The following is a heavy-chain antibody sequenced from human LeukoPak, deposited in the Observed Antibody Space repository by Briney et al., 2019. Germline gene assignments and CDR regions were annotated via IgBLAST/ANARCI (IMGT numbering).Heavy chain of an antibody. CDR2: IYSGGST. CDR1: GFTVSSNY. CDR3: ARLEWLLYFYFDY. V-gene: IGHV3-66*02. J-gene: IGHJ4*02. Sequence: GGSLRLSCAASGFTVSSNYMSWVRQAPGKGLEWVSVIYSGGSTYYPDSVKGRFTISRDNSKNTLYLQMNSLRAEDTAVYYCARLEWLLYFYFDYWGQGTLVTVSS. D-gene: IGHD3-3*01.